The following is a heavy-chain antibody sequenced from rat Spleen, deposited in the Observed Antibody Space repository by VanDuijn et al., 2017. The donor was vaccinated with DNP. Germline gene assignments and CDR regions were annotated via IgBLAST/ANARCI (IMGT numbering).Heavy chain of an antibody. CDR1: GFTFSTYW. CDR2: INPDGSNT. Sequence: EVQLVETGGDLVPPGRSLKLSCVASGFTFSTYWMFWIRQAPGKGLAWVASINPDGSNTYCQDSVKGRCTISRDNAENTVYLEMNSLRSEDTATYYCTKDLQWYAMDVWGQGTSVTVSS. J-gene: IGHJ4*01. V-gene: IGHV5-58*01. CDR3: TKDLQWYAMDV. D-gene: IGHD1-1*01.